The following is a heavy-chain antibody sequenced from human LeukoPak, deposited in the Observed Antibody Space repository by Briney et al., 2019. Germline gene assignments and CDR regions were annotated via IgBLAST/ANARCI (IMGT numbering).Heavy chain of an antibody. Sequence: GGSLRLSCAASGFTFSSYWMTWVRQAPGKGLEWVANIKQDGSQKFYVDSVKGRFTISRDNAKNSLYLQMNSLRAEDTALYYCARGDYYESSGYFIDAFDIWGQGTMVTVSS. CDR3: ARGDYYESSGYFIDAFDI. J-gene: IGHJ3*02. V-gene: IGHV3-7*01. CDR2: IKQDGSQK. D-gene: IGHD3-22*01. CDR1: GFTFSSYW.